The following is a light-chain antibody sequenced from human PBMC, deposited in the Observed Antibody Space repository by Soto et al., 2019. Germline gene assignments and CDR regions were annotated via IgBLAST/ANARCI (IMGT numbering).Light chain of an antibody. CDR1: QSVTTY. CDR2: GAH. Sequence: EVVLTQSSVTLSLSPGERATLSCRASQSVTTYLAWYQQKPGQAPRLLISGAHNRAPGIPDRFSGSESGTDFTLRISRLEPEDFAVYYCQQYGGSVTFGQGTKVDIK. J-gene: IGKJ1*01. CDR3: QQYGGSVT. V-gene: IGKV3-20*01.